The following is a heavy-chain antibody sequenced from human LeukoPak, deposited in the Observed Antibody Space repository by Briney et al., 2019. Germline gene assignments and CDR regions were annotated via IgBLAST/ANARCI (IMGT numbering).Heavy chain of an antibody. J-gene: IGHJ4*02. CDR3: ASTLRPPVDIVASPY. CDR1: GFTFSSYS. V-gene: IGHV3-21*01. Sequence: PGGSLRLSCAASGFTFSSYSMNWVRQAPGKGLEWVSSISSSSSYIYYADSVKGRSTISRDNAKNSLYLQMNSLRAEDTAVYYCASTLRPPVDIVASPYWGQGTLVTVSS. D-gene: IGHD5-12*01. CDR2: ISSSSSYI.